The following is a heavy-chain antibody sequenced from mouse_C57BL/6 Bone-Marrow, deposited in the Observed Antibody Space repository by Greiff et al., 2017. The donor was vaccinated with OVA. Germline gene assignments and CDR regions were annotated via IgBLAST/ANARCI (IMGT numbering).Heavy chain of an antibody. V-gene: IGHV1-50*01. J-gene: IGHJ4*01. CDR2: IDPSDSYT. CDR1: GYTFTSYW. D-gene: IGHD2-14*01. CDR3: ARDCYRDAMDY. Sequence: QVQLQQPGAELVKPGASVKLSCKASGYTFTSYWMQWVKQRPGQGLEWIGEIDPSDSYTNYNQKFKGKATLTVYTSSSTAYMQLSSLTSEDSAVYYCARDCYRDAMDYWGQGTSVTVSS.